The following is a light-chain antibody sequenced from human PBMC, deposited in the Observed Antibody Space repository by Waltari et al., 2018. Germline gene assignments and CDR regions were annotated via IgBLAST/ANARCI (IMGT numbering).Light chain of an antibody. Sequence: QSALSQPASVSGSPGQSISISCTGTSSDVGGHNYVSWYQQHPGKAPKLLIYEVTNRPSGVSNRFSGSKSGNAAFLTISGLQAEDEGDYYCSSFSTSSTLLLFGGGTKLTVL. CDR1: SSDVGGHNY. J-gene: IGLJ2*01. V-gene: IGLV2-14*01. CDR2: EVT. CDR3: SSFSTSSTLLL.